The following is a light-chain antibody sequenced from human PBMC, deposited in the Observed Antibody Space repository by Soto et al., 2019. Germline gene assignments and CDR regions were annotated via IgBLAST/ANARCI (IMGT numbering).Light chain of an antibody. V-gene: IGKV3-20*01. CDR3: QQYGSSPCT. CDR2: GAS. J-gene: IGKJ3*01. Sequence: EIVLTHSPGTLSLSPGERATLSCRASQSVSSSYLAWYQQKPGQAPRLLIYGASSRATGIPDRFSGSGSGTDFTLTISRLEPEDFAVYYCQQYGSSPCTFGPGTKVDIK. CDR1: QSVSSSY.